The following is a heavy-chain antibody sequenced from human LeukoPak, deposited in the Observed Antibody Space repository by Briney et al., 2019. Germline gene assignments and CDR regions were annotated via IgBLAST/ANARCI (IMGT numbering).Heavy chain of an antibody. V-gene: IGHV3-7*04. CDR2: IKRDGSNK. CDR1: GFNIRFYW. Sequence: GGSVRLFCAASGFNIRFYWMSWVRQAQGKGLEWVANIKRDGSNKQYVHSVKGRFTISRDNAKYSLYLQMNSLRAEDTAVYYCARDLRSMADYWGQGTLGTVSS. J-gene: IGHJ4*02. D-gene: IGHD6-6*01. CDR3: ARDLRSMADY.